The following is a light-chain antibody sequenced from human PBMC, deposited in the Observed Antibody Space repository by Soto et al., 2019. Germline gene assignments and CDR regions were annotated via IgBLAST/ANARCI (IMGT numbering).Light chain of an antibody. J-gene: IGLJ1*01. CDR3: QVWDSSSDHYV. CDR2: YDS. V-gene: IGLV3-21*04. CDR1: YIGSKS. Sequence: SYELTQPPSVSVAPGKRARITCGGNYIGSKSVHWYQQKPGQAPVLVIYYDSDRPSGIPERFSGSNSGNTATLTISRVEAGDEADYYCQVWDSSSDHYVFGTGTKVPVL.